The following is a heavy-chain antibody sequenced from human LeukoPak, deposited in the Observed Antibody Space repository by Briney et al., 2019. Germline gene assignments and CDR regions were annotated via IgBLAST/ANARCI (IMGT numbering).Heavy chain of an antibody. CDR1: GFTFSSYW. Sequence: PGGSLSLSCAASGFTFSSYWMIWVRQAPGKGLEWMANIKQDGSEKYYVVPVKGRFTISRDNAKNSLYLQMNSLRAEDTAVYYCARDFGSDVGVGYWGQGTLVTVSS. CDR2: IKQDGSEK. D-gene: IGHD2-15*01. V-gene: IGHV3-7*03. J-gene: IGHJ4*02. CDR3: ARDFGSDVGVGY.